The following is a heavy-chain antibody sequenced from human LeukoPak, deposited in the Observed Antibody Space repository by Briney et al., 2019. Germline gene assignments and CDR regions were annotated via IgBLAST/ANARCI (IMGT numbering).Heavy chain of an antibody. D-gene: IGHD6-19*01. CDR2: ISSSSSYI. J-gene: IGHJ6*04. CDR1: GFTFSSYS. V-gene: IGHV3-21*01. CDR3: TRPAVGAVAGRDV. Sequence: GGSLRLSCAASGFTFSSYSMNWVRQAPGKGLEWVSSISSSSSYIYYADSVKGRFTISRDNAKNSLYLQMNSLRAEDTAVYYCTRPAVGAVAGRDVWGKGTTVTVSS.